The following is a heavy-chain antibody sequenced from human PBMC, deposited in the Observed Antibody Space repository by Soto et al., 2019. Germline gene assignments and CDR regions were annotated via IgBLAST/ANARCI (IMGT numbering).Heavy chain of an antibody. V-gene: IGHV1-8*01. J-gene: IGHJ6*04. CDR1: GYTFTSYD. D-gene: IGHD3-3*01. Sequence: ASVKVSCKASGYTFTSYDINWVRQATGQGLEWMGWMNPNSGNTGYAQKFQGRVTMTRNTSISTAYMELSSLRSEDTAVYYCARDTYFDFWSGYSPMDVWGKGTTLTVSS. CDR3: ARDTYFDFWSGYSPMDV. CDR2: MNPNSGNT.